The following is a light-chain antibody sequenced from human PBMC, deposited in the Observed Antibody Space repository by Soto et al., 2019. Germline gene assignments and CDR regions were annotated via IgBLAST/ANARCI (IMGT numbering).Light chain of an antibody. CDR2: DVI. V-gene: IGLV2-14*01. Sequence: QSALTQPASVSGSPGQSITISCTGTNSDVGGYNYVSWYQQYPGEAPKLMIYDVINRPSGVSNRFSGSKSGNTASLTISGLQAEDEADYYCGSCRTNSPYVFGTGTKVTVL. CDR1: NSDVGGYNY. CDR3: GSCRTNSPYV. J-gene: IGLJ1*01.